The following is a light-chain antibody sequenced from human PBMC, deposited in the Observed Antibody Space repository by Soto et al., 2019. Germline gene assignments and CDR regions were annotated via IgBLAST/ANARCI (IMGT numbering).Light chain of an antibody. Sequence: QSALTQPASVSGSPGQSITISCTGTTSDVGSYNLVSWYQQHPGKAPKLIIYEVSERPSGVSTRFSGSKSGNMASLTISGLQPEGEAEYYCCSYATPRQFGGGTKLTVL. J-gene: IGLJ3*02. CDR1: TSDVGSYNL. CDR3: CSYATPRQ. CDR2: EVS. V-gene: IGLV2-23*02.